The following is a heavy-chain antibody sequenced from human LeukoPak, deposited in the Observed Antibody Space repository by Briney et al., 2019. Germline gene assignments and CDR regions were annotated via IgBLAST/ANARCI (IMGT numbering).Heavy chain of an antibody. CDR2: IYYSGST. V-gene: IGHV4-39*01. D-gene: IGHD6-19*01. CDR1: GGSISSSSYY. Sequence: SETLSLTCTVSGGSISSSSYYWGWIRQPPGKGLEWIGSIYYSGSTYYNPSLKSRVTISVDTSKNQFSLKLSSVTAADTAVYYCAKQIAVAGTGWLDPWGQGTLVTVSS. CDR3: AKQIAVAGTGWLDP. J-gene: IGHJ5*02.